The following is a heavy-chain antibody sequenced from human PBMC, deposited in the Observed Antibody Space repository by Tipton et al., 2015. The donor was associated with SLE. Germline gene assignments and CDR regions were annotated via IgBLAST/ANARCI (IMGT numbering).Heavy chain of an antibody. CDR2: IYYSGST. J-gene: IGHJ4*02. CDR3: ARGGPSGSYYDGSTTFDY. V-gene: IGHV4-59*01. CDR1: GGSISSYY. Sequence: TLSLTCTVSGGSISSYYWSWIRQPPGKGLEWIGYIYYSGSTNYNPSLESRVTISVDTSKNQFSLKLSSVTAADTAVYYCARGGPSGSYYDGSTTFDYWGQGTLVTVSS. D-gene: IGHD3-10*01.